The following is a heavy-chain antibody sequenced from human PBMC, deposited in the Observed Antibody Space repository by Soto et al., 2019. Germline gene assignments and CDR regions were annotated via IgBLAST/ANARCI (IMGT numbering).Heavy chain of an antibody. V-gene: IGHV3-30*18. Sequence: GGSLTLSCAASGFTVSSYCIQWGRQPPGEGLEWVAVISYDGSDKFEAELVKGRFTISRDVSKGTQYLQMNSLRAEDTAVYYCAKEMCPQTVLDSSSPWGASWGQGTQGTVPQ. J-gene: IGHJ5*02. D-gene: IGHD3-22*01. CDR1: GFTVSSYC. CDR2: ISYDGSDK. CDR3: AKEMCPQTVLDSSSPWGAS.